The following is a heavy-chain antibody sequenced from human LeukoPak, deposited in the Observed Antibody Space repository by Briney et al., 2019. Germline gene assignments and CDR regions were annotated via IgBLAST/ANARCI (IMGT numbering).Heavy chain of an antibody. V-gene: IGHV3-23*01. Sequence: GGSLRLSCAASGFTFSSYAMSWVRQAPGKGLEWVTAISGSGGSTYYADSVKGRFTISRDNSKNTLYLQMNSLRAEDTAVYYCAKFPPVLVGTPHSTDSWGQGTVVTVS. CDR1: GFTFSSYA. CDR2: ISGSGGST. J-gene: IGHJ5*01. D-gene: IGHD6-13*01. CDR3: AKFPPVLVGTPHSTDS.